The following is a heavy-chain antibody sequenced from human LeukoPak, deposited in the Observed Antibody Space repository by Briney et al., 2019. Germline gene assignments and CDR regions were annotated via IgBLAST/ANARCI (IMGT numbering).Heavy chain of an antibody. Sequence: ASVKVSCKASGYTFTSYYMHWVRQAPGQGLEWMGIINPSGGSTIYAQKFQGRVTMTEDTSTDTAYMELSSLRSEDTAVYYCATGTNSSPGYWGQGTLVTVSS. CDR3: ATGTNSSPGY. CDR1: GYTFTSYY. CDR2: INPSGGST. D-gene: IGHD6-13*01. V-gene: IGHV1-46*01. J-gene: IGHJ4*02.